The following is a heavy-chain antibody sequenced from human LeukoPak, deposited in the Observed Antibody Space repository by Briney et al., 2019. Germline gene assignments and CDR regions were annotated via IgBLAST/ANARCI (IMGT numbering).Heavy chain of an antibody. J-gene: IGHJ6*03. CDR1: GFIFSNYA. CDR2: ISGSGDTT. Sequence: GGSLRLSCATSGFIFSNYAVNWVRQAPGKGLEWVSIISGSGDTTYYADSVKGRFTISRDNSKDTLYLHMNSLRAEDTAVYYCAKGYYYMDVWGKGTTVTISS. CDR3: AKGYYYMDV. V-gene: IGHV3-23*01.